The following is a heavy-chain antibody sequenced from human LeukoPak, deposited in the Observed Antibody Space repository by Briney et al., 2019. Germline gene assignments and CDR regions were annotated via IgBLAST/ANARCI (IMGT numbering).Heavy chain of an antibody. Sequence: GGSLRLSCVASGFTFSSYAMGWVRQAPGKRPEWVSSLTDSGGTTYYVDSVKGRFTISGDNSKNTLYLHMNSLRAEDTAMYYCAKKRDAFDIWGQGTVVAASS. CDR3: AKKRDAFDI. J-gene: IGHJ3*02. D-gene: IGHD5-24*01. V-gene: IGHV3-23*01. CDR1: GFTFSSYA. CDR2: LTDSGGTT.